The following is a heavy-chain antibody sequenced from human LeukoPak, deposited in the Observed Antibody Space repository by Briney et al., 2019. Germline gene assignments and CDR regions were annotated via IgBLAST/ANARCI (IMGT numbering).Heavy chain of an antibody. CDR2: INPSGGST. D-gene: IGHD6-6*01. CDR3: ARDRVAARPGNYFDY. Sequence: ASVKVSCKASGYTFTSYYMHWVRQAPGQGLEWMGIINPSGGSTSYAQKFQGRVTMTRDTSTSTVYMELNSLRSEDTAVYYCARDRVAARPGNYFDYWGQGTLVTVSS. V-gene: IGHV1-46*01. J-gene: IGHJ4*02. CDR1: GYTFTSYY.